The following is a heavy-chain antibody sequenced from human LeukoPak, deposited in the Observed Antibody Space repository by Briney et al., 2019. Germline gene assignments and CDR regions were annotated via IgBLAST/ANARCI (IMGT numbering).Heavy chain of an antibody. J-gene: IGHJ5*02. CDR1: GGSIRSSSHY. CDR2: IYNTGST. D-gene: IGHD6-13*01. V-gene: IGHV4-39*07. Sequence: SETLSLTCTVSGGSIRSSSHYWGWIRQPPGKGLEWIGSIYNTGSTYYNPSLKSRVTISVDTSKNQFSLKLSSVTAADTAVYYCARDSRYSSSWSSSNWFDPWGQGTLVTVSS. CDR3: ARDSRYSSSWSSSNWFDP.